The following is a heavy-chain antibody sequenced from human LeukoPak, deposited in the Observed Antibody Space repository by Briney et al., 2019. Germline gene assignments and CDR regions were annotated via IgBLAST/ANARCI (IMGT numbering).Heavy chain of an antibody. Sequence: PGRSLRLSCAAPGFTFSSYGMHWVRQAPGKGLEWVAVISYDGSNKYYADSVKGRFTISRDNSKNTLYLQMNSLRAEDTAVYYCAKDRGGYSYGLFDYWGQGTLVTVSS. J-gene: IGHJ4*01. CDR1: GFTFSSYG. V-gene: IGHV3-30*18. CDR3: AKDRGGYSYGLFDY. D-gene: IGHD5-18*01. CDR2: ISYDGSNK.